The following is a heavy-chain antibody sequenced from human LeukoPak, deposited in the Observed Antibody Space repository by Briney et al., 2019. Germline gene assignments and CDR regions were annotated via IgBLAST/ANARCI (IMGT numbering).Heavy chain of an antibody. CDR2: ISGGGGST. CDR3: ATPDYGDSFFDY. D-gene: IGHD4-17*01. CDR1: GFSVSSYA. Sequence: QPGASLRLSWAAAGFSVSSYAMSWVRQAPGNGLEWVSAISGGGGSTYYADSVKGRFTISRDNSKNTLYLQMNSLRAEDTAVYYCATPDYGDSFFDYWGQGTLVTVSS. V-gene: IGHV3-23*01. J-gene: IGHJ4*02.